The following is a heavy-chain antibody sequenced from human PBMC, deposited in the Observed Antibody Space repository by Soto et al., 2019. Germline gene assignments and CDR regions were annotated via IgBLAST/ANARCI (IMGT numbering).Heavy chain of an antibody. CDR2: ISSSSSYI. D-gene: IGHD3-9*01. Sequence: EVQLVESGGGLVKPGGSLRLSCAASGFTFSSYSMNWVRQAPGKGLEWVSSISSSSSYIYYADSVKGRFTISRDNAKNSVYLQMKCLRAEDTAVYYCARANYDILTCYTYYFDYWGQGTLVTVSS. CDR3: ARANYDILTCYTYYFDY. CDR1: GFTFSSYS. J-gene: IGHJ4*02. V-gene: IGHV3-21*01.